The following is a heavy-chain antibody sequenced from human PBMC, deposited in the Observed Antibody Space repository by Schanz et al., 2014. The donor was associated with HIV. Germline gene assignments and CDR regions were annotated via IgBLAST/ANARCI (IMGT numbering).Heavy chain of an antibody. J-gene: IGHJ4*02. Sequence: QVQLVQSGAEVEKPGASAKVSCKASGYSFTGYYIHWVRQAPGQGLEWMGWISPDSGATDYAQNFQGRVTMTRHTSMTTVYMDLSRVTSDDTALYFCARAPPRDSSGYYPFDYWGQGTLVTVSS. CDR1: GYSFTGYY. D-gene: IGHD3-22*01. CDR2: ISPDSGAT. CDR3: ARAPPRDSSGYYPFDY. V-gene: IGHV1-2*02.